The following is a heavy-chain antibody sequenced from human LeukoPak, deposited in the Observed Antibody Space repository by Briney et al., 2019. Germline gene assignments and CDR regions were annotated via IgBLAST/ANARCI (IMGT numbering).Heavy chain of an antibody. D-gene: IGHD3-22*01. CDR3: ARGRGYYDSSGYFDY. CDR1: GYTFTGYY. V-gene: IGHV1-2*02. J-gene: IGHJ4*02. CDR2: INPNSGGT. Sequence: ASVKVSCKASGYTFTGYYMPWVRQAPGQGLEWMGWINPNSGGTNYAQKFQGRVTMTRDTSISTAYMELSRLRSDDTAVYYCARGRGYYDSSGYFDYWGQGTLVTVSS.